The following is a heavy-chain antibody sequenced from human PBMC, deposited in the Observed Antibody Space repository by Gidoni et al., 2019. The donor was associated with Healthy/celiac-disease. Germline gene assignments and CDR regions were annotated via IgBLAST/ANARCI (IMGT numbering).Heavy chain of an antibody. CDR1: GFTFDDYA. CDR2: ISCDGGST. CDR3: AKDMGASSSWYGFDY. Sequence: EVQLVESGGVVVQPGGSLRLSCAASGFTFDDYAMHWVRQAPGKGLEGVSLISCDGGSTYYADSVKGRFTISRDNSKNSLYLQMNSLRAEDTALYYCAKDMGASSSWYGFDYWGQGTLVTVSS. V-gene: IGHV3-43D*03. J-gene: IGHJ4*02. D-gene: IGHD6-13*01.